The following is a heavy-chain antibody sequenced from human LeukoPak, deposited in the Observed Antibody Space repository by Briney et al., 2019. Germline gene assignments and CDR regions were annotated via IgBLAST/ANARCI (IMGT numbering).Heavy chain of an antibody. J-gene: IGHJ4*02. CDR3: ARDVAGIDY. V-gene: IGHV1-2*02. CDR2: INANSGDT. D-gene: IGHD6-19*01. Sequence: ASVKVSCKASGYTFTGYYMHWVRQAPGQGLEWMGWINANSGDTKYAQKFQGRVTRTRDTSITTAYMDLSSLRSDDTAVYYCARDVAGIDYWGQGTLVTVSS. CDR1: GYTFTGYY.